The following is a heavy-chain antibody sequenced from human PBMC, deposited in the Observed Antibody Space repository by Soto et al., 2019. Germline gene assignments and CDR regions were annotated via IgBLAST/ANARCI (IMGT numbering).Heavy chain of an antibody. J-gene: IGHJ6*02. D-gene: IGHD3-3*01. CDR1: GYTFTIYD. Sequence: ASVKVSCKASGYTFTIYDISWVRQAPGQGLEWMGWISAYNGNTNYAQKFQGRVTITADESTSTAYMELSSLRSEDTAVYYCARMTRGNDFWSGTYYYYGMDVWGQGTTVTVSS. V-gene: IGHV1-18*01. CDR2: ISAYNGNT. CDR3: ARMTRGNDFWSGTYYYYGMDV.